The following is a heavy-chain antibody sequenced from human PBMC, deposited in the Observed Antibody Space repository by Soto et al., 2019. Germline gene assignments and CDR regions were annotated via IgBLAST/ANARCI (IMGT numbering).Heavy chain of an antibody. CDR1: GFTFDDYA. V-gene: IGHV3-9*01. CDR3: APLDYDSSGYYQGY. Sequence: PGGSLILSCAASGFTFDDYAMHWARQAPGKGLEWVSGISWNSGSIGYADSVKGRFTISRDNAKNSLYLQMNSLRAEDTALYYCAPLDYDSSGYYQGYWGQGTLVTVSS. D-gene: IGHD3-22*01. J-gene: IGHJ4*02. CDR2: ISWNSGSI.